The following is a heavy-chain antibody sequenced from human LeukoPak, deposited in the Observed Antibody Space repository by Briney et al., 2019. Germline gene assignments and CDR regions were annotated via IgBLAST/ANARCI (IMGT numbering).Heavy chain of an antibody. CDR1: GFTFSSYA. D-gene: IGHD3-22*01. CDR2: ISGSGGST. CDR3: AKEPSWSLLRGSWDY. J-gene: IGHJ4*02. Sequence: GGSLRLSCAASGFTFSSYAMTWVRQAPGKGLEWISAISGSGGSTYYADSVKGRFTISRDNPKNTLYLQMNSLRAEDTAVYYCAKEPSWSLLRGSWDYWGQGTLVTVSS. V-gene: IGHV3-23*01.